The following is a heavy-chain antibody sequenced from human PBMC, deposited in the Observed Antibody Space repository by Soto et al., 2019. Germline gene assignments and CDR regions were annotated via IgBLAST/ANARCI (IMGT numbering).Heavy chain of an antibody. J-gene: IGHJ4*02. Sequence: PSETLSLTCTVSGGSISSYYWSWIRQPPGKGLEWIGYIYYSGSTNYNPSLKSRVTISVDTSKNQFSLKLSSVTAADTPVYYCARSLLRYFDWPPKYFDYWGQGTLVTVSS. CDR1: GGSISSYY. CDR2: IYYSGST. V-gene: IGHV4-59*01. D-gene: IGHD3-9*01. CDR3: ARSLLRYFDWPPKYFDY.